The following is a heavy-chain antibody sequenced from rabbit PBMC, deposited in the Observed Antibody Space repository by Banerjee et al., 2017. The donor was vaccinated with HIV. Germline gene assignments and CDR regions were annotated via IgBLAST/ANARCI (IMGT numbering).Heavy chain of an antibody. Sequence: QSLEESGGDLVKPGASLTLTCTASGFSFSSSYCICWVRQAPGKGLEWIGFIDTNTGKTFYASWAKGRFTISKTSPTTVTLQMTSLTVADTATYLCAGSLVDNANLWGQGTLVTVS. J-gene: IGHJ4*01. CDR1: GFSFSSSYC. V-gene: IGHV1S40*01. CDR3: AGSLVDNANL. CDR2: IDTNTGKT. D-gene: IGHD1-1*01.